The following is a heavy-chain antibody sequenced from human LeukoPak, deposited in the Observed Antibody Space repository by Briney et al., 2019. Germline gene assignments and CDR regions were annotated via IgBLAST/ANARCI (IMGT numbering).Heavy chain of an antibody. V-gene: IGHV3-48*03. CDR3: ARFWVTMHCYYHGMDV. D-gene: IGHD4-17*01. Sequence: PGGSLRLSFAGSGFTFSSYEMNWVRQAPGKGLEWVSYISSSGSTIYYADSVKGRFTISRDNTKNSLYLQMNSLRAEDTAVYYCARFWVTMHCYYHGMDVYCQGNTVTVSS. J-gene: IGHJ6*02. CDR2: ISSSGSTI. CDR1: GFTFSSYE.